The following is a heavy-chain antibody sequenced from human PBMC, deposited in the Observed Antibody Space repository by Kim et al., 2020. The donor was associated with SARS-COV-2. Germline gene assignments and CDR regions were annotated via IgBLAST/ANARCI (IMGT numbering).Heavy chain of an antibody. V-gene: IGHV3-64D*09. J-gene: IGHJ4*02. CDR3: VKPLIAAAGLN. Sequence: TYYANSVQCRITISRENSKNTLYLQMSSLRAEDTAVYYCVKPLIAAAGLNWGQGTLVTVSS. CDR2: T. D-gene: IGHD6-13*01.